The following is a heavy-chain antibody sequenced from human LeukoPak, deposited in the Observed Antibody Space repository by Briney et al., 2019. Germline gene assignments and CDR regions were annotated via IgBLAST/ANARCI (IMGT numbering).Heavy chain of an antibody. CDR2: INHSGST. D-gene: IGHD3-22*01. V-gene: IGHV4-34*01. CDR3: ARGRTPYYYDSSGYKYYFDY. J-gene: IGHJ4*02. CDR1: GGSFSGYY. Sequence: SETLSLTCAVYGGSFSGYYWSWIRHPPGKGLEWIGEINHSGSTNYNPSLKSRVTISVDTSKNQFSLKLSSVTAADTAVYYCARGRTPYYYDSSGYKYYFDYWGQGTLVTVSS.